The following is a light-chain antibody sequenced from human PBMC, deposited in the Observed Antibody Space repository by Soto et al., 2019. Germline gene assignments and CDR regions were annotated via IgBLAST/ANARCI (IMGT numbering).Light chain of an antibody. Sequence: EIVMTQSPATLSVSPGRRVILSCWASQSVSSNLDWYQQRPGQPPRLLIFGASSRATGIPDRFSGSGSGTYFTLTISRLQPEDFAVYYRQQYNNWPLTFGQGTKVEI. V-gene: IGKV3D-15*01. CDR1: QSVSSN. J-gene: IGKJ1*01. CDR2: GAS. CDR3: QQYNNWPLT.